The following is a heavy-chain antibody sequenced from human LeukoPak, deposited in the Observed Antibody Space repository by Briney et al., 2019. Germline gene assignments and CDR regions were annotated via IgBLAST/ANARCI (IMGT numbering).Heavy chain of an antibody. J-gene: IGHJ4*02. V-gene: IGHV4-61*01. CDR1: GGSVCCGSYF. CDR3: ARTPNRGYSGTWYFDY. Sequence: SETLSLTCTVSGGSVCCGSYFWSWPRQPPEKVLAWIGYIYYSGGTNYNPSLKSLVTISVDTSKNQFSLKLSSVTVADTAVYYCARTPNRGYSGTWYFDYWGQGILVAVSS. D-gene: IGHD5-12*01. CDR2: IYYSGGT.